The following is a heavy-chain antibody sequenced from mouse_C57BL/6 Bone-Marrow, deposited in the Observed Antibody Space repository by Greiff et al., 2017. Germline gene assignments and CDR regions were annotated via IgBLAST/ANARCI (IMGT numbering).Heavy chain of an antibody. J-gene: IGHJ3*01. CDR2: IDPENGDT. V-gene: IGHV14-4*01. D-gene: IGHD2-2*01. CDR3: TNMVTPFAY. Sequence: VQLQQSGAELVRPGASVKLSCTASGFNIKDDSMHWVKQRPEQGLEWIGWIDPENGDTEYASKFQGKATITADTSSNTAYLQLSSLTSEDTADYYCTNMVTPFAYWGQGTLDTVSA. CDR1: GFNIKDDS.